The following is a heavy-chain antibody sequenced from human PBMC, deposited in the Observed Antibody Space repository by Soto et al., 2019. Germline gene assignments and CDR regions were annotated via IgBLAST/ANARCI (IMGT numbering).Heavy chain of an antibody. D-gene: IGHD3-22*01. J-gene: IGHJ5*02. CDR3: ARYSPPKKAYDSNPGWFDP. CDR2: VSHTGST. Sequence: QVQLQESGPGKVKPSETLSLTCSVSGGSMNYYYWTWIRQSPGKGLEWIGSVSHTGSTTYSPSLKGRVVIAFDPSRNQFSLTLSSVPAADTAVYFCARYSPPKKAYDSNPGWFDPWGQGTLVAVTS. CDR1: GGSMNYYY. V-gene: IGHV4-59*03.